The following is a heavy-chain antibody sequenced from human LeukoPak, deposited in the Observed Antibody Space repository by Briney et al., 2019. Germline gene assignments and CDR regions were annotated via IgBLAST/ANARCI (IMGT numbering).Heavy chain of an antibody. CDR2: IGGSGGST. D-gene: IGHD3-3*01. Sequence: GGSLRLSCAASGFTFSSYAMSWVRQAPGKGLEWVSAIGGSGGSTYYADSVKGRFTISRDNSKNTLYLQMNSLRAEDTAVYYCAKGEYYDFWSGYYGYWGQGTLVTVSS. V-gene: IGHV3-23*01. J-gene: IGHJ4*02. CDR1: GFTFSSYA. CDR3: AKGEYYDFWSGYYGY.